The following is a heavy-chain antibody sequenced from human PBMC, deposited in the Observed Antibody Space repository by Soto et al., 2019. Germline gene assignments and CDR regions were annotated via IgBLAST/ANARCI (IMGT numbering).Heavy chain of an antibody. D-gene: IGHD3-10*01. CDR1: GYTFTSYD. CDR2: MNPNSGNT. V-gene: IGHV1-8*01. J-gene: IGHJ6*02. CDR3: ARGRSPYYGPLWGV. Sequence: ASVKVSCKASGYTFTSYDINWVRQATGQGLEWMGWMNPNSGNTGYAQKFQGRVTMTRNTSISTAYMELSSLRSEDTAVYYCARGRSPYYGPLWGVCGQGTSVTVSS.